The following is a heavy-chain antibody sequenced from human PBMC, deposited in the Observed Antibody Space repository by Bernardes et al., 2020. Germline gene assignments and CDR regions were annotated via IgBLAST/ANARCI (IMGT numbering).Heavy chain of an antibody. Sequence: ASVKVSCKASGYTFTSYDINWVRQATGQGLEWMGWMNPNSGNTGYAQKFQGRVTMTRNTSISTAYMELSSLRSEDTAVYYCARGVRVGSSSPYGMDVWGQGTTVTVYS. D-gene: IGHD6-13*01. J-gene: IGHJ6*02. CDR2: MNPNSGNT. CDR1: GYTFTSYD. V-gene: IGHV1-8*01. CDR3: ARGVRVGSSSPYGMDV.